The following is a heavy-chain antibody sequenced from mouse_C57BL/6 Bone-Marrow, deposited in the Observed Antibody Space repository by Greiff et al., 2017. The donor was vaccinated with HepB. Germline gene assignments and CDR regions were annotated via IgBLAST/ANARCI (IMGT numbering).Heavy chain of an antibody. CDR1: GFTFSDYY. V-gene: IGHV5-16*01. CDR3: ARDRGSSYRYYAMDY. Sequence: DVKLVESEGGLVQPGSSMKLSCTASGFTFSDYYMAWVRQVPEKGLEWVANINYDGSSTYYLDSLKSRFIISRDNAKNILYLQMSSLKSEDTATYYCARDRGSSYRYYAMDYWGQGTSVTVSS. D-gene: IGHD1-1*01. CDR2: INYDGSST. J-gene: IGHJ4*01.